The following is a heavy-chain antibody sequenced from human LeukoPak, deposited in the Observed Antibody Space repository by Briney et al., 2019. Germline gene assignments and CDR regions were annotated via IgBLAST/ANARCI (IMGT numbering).Heavy chain of an antibody. CDR2: IRSKANSYAT. CDR3: ITPDKPLGYCSGGSCSLGCS. CDR1: GFTFSGSA. Sequence: GGSLRLSCAASGFTFSGSAMHWVRQASGKGLEWVGRIRSKANSYATAYAASVKGRFTISRDDSKNTAYLQMNSLKTEDTAVYYCITPDKPLGYCSGGSCSLGCSWGKGTTVTISS. D-gene: IGHD2-15*01. J-gene: IGHJ6*04. V-gene: IGHV3-73*01.